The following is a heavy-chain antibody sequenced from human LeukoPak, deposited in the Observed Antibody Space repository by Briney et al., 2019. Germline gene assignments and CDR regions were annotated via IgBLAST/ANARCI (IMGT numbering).Heavy chain of an antibody. Sequence: PGGSLRLSCAASGFTFSSYEMNWVRQAPGKGLEWVSYISSSGSTIYYADSVKGRFTISRDNAKNPLYLQMNSLRAEDTAVYYCATDIVVVPAAGPQSTYYYYGMDVWGQGTTVTVSS. V-gene: IGHV3-48*03. CDR3: ATDIVVVPAAGPQSTYYYYGMDV. CDR2: ISSSGSTI. CDR1: GFTFSSYE. J-gene: IGHJ6*02. D-gene: IGHD2-2*01.